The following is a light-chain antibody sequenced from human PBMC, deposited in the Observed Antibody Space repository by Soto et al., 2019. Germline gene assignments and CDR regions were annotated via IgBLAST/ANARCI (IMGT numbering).Light chain of an antibody. V-gene: IGLV2-14*01. J-gene: IGLJ1*01. CDR2: DVS. Sequence: QSVLTQPASVSGSPGQSITISCTGTSSDVGGYSYVSWYQQLPGKAPKLMICDVSDRPSGVSNRFSGSKSGNTASLTISGLQAEDEADYYCSSYTSSSLYVFGTGTKVTVL. CDR3: SSYTSSSLYV. CDR1: SSDVGGYSY.